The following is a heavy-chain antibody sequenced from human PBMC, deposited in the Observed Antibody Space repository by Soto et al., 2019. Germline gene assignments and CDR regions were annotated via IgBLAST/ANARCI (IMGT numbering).Heavy chain of an antibody. J-gene: IGHJ6*02. D-gene: IGHD6-13*01. CDR1: GFTVSSNY. Sequence: LRLSCAASGFTVSSNYMSWVRQAPGKGLEWVSVIYSGGSTYYADSVKGRFTISRDNSKNTLYLQMNSLRAEDTAVYYCAREQQLDYGMDVWGQGTTVTVSS. V-gene: IGHV3-53*01. CDR2: IYSGGST. CDR3: AREQQLDYGMDV.